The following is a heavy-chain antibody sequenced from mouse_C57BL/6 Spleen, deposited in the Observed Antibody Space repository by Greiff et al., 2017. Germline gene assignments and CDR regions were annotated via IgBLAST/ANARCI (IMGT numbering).Heavy chain of an antibody. CDR1: GYTFTSYW. V-gene: IGHV1-52*01. Sequence: QVQLKQPGAELVRPGSSVKLSCKASGYTFTSYWMHWVKQRPIQGLEWIGNIDPSDSETHYNQKFKDKATLTVDKSSSTAYMQLSSLTSEDSAVYYCARSTPITTVVPNWYFDVWGTGTTVTVSS. J-gene: IGHJ1*03. CDR2: IDPSDSET. CDR3: ARSTPITTVVPNWYFDV. D-gene: IGHD1-1*01.